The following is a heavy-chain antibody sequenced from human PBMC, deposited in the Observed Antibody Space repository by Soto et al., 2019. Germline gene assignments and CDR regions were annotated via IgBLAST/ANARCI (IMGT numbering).Heavy chain of an antibody. CDR1: GVTFDDYA. J-gene: IGHJ3*02. CDR2: ITWNGGII. Sequence: EVQLVESGGGLVEPGSSLILSCVASGVTFDDYAMHSVRQPPGKCLVWVSGITWNGGIIGYADSVKGRFTISRANGKNSLYVQMNSLRTEDTAIYYCTKVGPGVGLATTAEIGDASDILGQGTMGNVSS. D-gene: IGHD1-1*01. V-gene: IGHV3-9*01. CDR3: TKVGPGVGLATTAEIGDASDI.